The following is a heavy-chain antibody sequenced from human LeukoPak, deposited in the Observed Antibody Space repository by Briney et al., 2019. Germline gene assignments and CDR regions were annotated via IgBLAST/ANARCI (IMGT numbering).Heavy chain of an antibody. J-gene: IGHJ4*02. V-gene: IGHV4-59*01. CDR1: GVSISSYH. D-gene: IGHD4-23*01. CDR3: ARGSGGRSDY. Sequence: SETLSLTCTVSGVSISSYHWSWIRQSPGKGLEWIGKIYYSGNTNYNPSLKSRVTVSVDTSKNQFSLKLSSVTAADTAVYFCARGSGGRSDYWGQGTLVTVSS. CDR2: IYYSGNT.